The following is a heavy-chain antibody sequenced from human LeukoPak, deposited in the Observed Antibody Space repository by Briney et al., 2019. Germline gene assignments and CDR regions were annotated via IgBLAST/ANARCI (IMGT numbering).Heavy chain of an antibody. J-gene: IGHJ4*02. CDR2: ISYDGSNK. CDR1: GFTFSSYG. CDR3: AKPGGGYFDS. Sequence: GRSLRLSCAASGFTFSSYGMHWVRQAPGKGLEWVAVISYDGSNKYYADSVKGRFTISRDNSKNTLYLQMNSLRAEDTAVYYCAKPGGGYFDSWGQGTLVTVSS. V-gene: IGHV3-30*18. D-gene: IGHD3-16*01.